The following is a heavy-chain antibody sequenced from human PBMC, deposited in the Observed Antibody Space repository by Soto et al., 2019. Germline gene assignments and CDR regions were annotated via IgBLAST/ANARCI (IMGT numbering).Heavy chain of an antibody. CDR2: IRSKAYGGTT. Sequence: GGSLRLSCTASGFTFGDYAMSWFRQAPGKGLEWVGFIRSKAYGGTTEYAASVKGRFTISRDDSKSIAYLQMNSLKTEDTAVYYCIREGRYDILTGYSDDAFDIWGQGTMVTVSS. D-gene: IGHD3-9*01. CDR3: IREGRYDILTGYSDDAFDI. CDR1: GFTFGDYA. V-gene: IGHV3-49*03. J-gene: IGHJ3*02.